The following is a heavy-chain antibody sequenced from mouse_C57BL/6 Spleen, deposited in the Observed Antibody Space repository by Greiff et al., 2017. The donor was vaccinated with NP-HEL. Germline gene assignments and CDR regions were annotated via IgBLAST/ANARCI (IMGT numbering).Heavy chain of an antibody. CDR2: IHPNSGST. D-gene: IGHD2-4*01. CDR1: GYTFTSYW. V-gene: IGHV1-64*01. CDR3: ARSPYDYDEDYFDY. Sequence: QVQLQQSGAELVKPGASVKLSCKASGYTFTSYWMHWVKQRPGQGLEWIGMIHPNSGSTNYNEKFKSKATLTVDKSSSTAYMQLSSLTSEDSAVYYCARSPYDYDEDYFDYWGQGTTLTVSS. J-gene: IGHJ2*01.